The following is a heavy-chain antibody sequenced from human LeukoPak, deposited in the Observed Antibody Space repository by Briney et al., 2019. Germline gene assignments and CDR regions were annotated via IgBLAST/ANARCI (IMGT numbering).Heavy chain of an antibody. CDR2: INHSGST. V-gene: IGHV4-34*01. J-gene: IGHJ5*02. D-gene: IGHD2-15*01. CDR1: GGSFSGYY. Sequence: SETLSLTCAVYGGSFSGYYWSWIRQPPGKGLEWIGEINHSGSTNYNPSLKSRVTISVDTSKNQFSLKLSSVTAADTAVYYCARVWSGYCSGGSCYGPLLGFFDPWGQGTLVTVSS. CDR3: ARVWSGYCSGGSCYGPLLGFFDP.